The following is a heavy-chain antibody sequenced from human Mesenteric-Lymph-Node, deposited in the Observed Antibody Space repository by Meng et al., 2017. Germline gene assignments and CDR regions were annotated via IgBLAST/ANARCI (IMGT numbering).Heavy chain of an antibody. CDR1: GGSVSSGGYY. V-gene: IGHV4-31*03. Sequence: VQLRESRPGLVKPSQTLSLTCTVSGGSVSSGGYYWTWIRQHPGKGLEWFGHIYYSGSTFYNPSLKSRVSISVDKSKNQFSLKLSSVTAADTAVYYCARADKVRFDYWGQGTLVTVSS. CDR2: IYYSGST. J-gene: IGHJ4*02. CDR3: ARADKVRFDY.